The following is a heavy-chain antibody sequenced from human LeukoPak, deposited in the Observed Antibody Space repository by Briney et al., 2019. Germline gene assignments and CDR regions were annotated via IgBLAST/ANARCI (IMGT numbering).Heavy chain of an antibody. CDR3: ARGPAASSGSYYVGDY. CDR1: GFTFSSYW. V-gene: IGHV3-74*01. CDR2: INSGASST. D-gene: IGHD1-26*01. Sequence: GGSLRLSCEVSGFTFSSYWMHWVRQAPGKGLVWVSRINSGASSTSYADSVKGRFTISRDNAKNTLYLQMNSLTAEDTAVYYCARGPAASSGSYYVGDYWGQGSLVTVSS. J-gene: IGHJ4*02.